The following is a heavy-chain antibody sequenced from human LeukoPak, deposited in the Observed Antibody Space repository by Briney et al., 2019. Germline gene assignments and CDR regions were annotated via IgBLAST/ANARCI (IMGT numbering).Heavy chain of an antibody. CDR1: GFTFSSNW. V-gene: IGHV3-74*01. D-gene: IGHD1-26*01. J-gene: IGHJ4*02. Sequence: GGSLRLSCAASGFTFSSNWMHWVRQAPGKGLVWGSRIKGDVSSTSYADSVKGRFTISRDNAKNTLCLQINSLRAEVKAVYYCVRDGVGAPPFDYWGQGALVTVSS. CDR3: VRDGVGAPPFDY. CDR2: IKGDVSST.